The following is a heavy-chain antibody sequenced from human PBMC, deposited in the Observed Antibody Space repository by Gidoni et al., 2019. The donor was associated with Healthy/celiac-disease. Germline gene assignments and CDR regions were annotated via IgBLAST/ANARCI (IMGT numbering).Heavy chain of an antibody. CDR2: ISWNSGSI. V-gene: IGHV3-9*01. D-gene: IGHD3-22*01. CDR3: AKDVGVVITTAWDY. Sequence: EVQLVESGGGLVQPGRSLRLSCAASGFTFDDYAMHWVRQAPGKGLEWVSGISWNSGSIGYADSVKGRFTISRDNAKNSLYLQMNSLRAEDTALYYCAKDVGVVITTAWDYWGQGTLVTVSS. J-gene: IGHJ4*02. CDR1: GFTFDDYA.